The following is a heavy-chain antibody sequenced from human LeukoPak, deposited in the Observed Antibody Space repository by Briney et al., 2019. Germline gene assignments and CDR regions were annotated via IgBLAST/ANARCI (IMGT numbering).Heavy chain of an antibody. V-gene: IGHV3-23*01. J-gene: IGHJ4*02. Sequence: PGGSLRLSCAASGFTFSRYAMSWVRQTPGKGLEWVSVISRSNGSTYYADSVRGRFTISRDDSGNKLILQMNNLRAENTAENHCSRQVSCDTTTCYAGMPPDYWGQGTLVTVSS. CDR3: SRQVSCDTTTCYAGMPPDY. CDR1: GFTFSRYA. D-gene: IGHD2-2*01. CDR2: ISRSNGST.